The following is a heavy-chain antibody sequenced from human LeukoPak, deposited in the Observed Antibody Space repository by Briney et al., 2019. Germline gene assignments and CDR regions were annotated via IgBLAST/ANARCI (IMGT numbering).Heavy chain of an antibody. CDR1: GGSFSGYY. V-gene: IGHV4-34*01. CDR3: ARGRVAAAGTPGY. D-gene: IGHD6-13*01. Sequence: SETPSLTCAVYGGSFSGYYWSWIRQPPGKGLEWIGEINHSGSTNYNPSLKSRVTISVDTSKNQFSLKLSSVTAADTAVYYCARGRVAAAGTPGYWGQGTLVTVSS. CDR2: INHSGST. J-gene: IGHJ4*02.